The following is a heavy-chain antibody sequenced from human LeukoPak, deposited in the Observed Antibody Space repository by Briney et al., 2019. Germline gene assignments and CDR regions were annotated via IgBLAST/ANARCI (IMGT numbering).Heavy chain of an antibody. J-gene: IGHJ3*02. CDR3: ARHPIIRVGATHGGAFDI. D-gene: IGHD1-26*01. V-gene: IGHV4-39*01. CDR2: IYYSGST. Sequence: PSGTLSLTCTVSADSISSSSYYWGWIRQPPGKGLEWIVSIYYSGSTYYNPSLKSRVTISADTSNNQFSLRLTSVTAADTAVYYCARHPIIRVGATHGGAFDIWGQGAMVTVSS. CDR1: ADSISSSSYY.